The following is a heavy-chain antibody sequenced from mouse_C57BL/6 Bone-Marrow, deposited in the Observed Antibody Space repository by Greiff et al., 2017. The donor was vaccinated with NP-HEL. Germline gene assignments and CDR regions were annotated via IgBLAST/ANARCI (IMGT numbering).Heavy chain of an antibody. CDR3: ARSRVTTVYWYFDV. D-gene: IGHD1-1*01. CDR1: GYAFTNYL. V-gene: IGHV1-54*01. CDR2: INPGSGGT. Sequence: VQLQQSGAELVRPGTSVKVSCKASGYAFTNYLIEWVKQRPGQGLEWIGVINPGSGGTNYNEKFKGKATLTADKSSSTAYMQLSSLTSEDSAVYFCARSRVTTVYWYFDVWGTGTTVTVSS. J-gene: IGHJ1*03.